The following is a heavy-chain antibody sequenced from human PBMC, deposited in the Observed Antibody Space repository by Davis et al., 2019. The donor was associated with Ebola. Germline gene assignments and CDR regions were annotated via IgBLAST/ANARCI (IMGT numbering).Heavy chain of an antibody. J-gene: IGHJ3*02. CDR2: INPNSGGT. CDR1: GYTFTAYY. CDR3: ARAPPPAAHRQGGAFEI. Sequence: ASVKVSCKASGYTFTAYYIHWVRQAPGQGLEWMGWINPNSGGTNFAQRFQGRVTMTRDTSISTAYMELSRLRSDDTAVYYCARAPPPAAHRQGGAFEIWGQGTMVTVSS. D-gene: IGHD6-13*01. V-gene: IGHV1-2*02.